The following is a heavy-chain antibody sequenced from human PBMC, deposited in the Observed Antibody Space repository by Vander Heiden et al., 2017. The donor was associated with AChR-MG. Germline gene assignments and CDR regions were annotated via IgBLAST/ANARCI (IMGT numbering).Heavy chain of an antibody. CDR2: IIPIFGTA. CDR1: GGTFSSYA. Sequence: QVQLVQSGAEVKKPGSSVKVSCKASGGTFSSYAISWVRQAPGQGLEWMGGIIPIFGTANYAQKFQGRVTITADESTSTAYMELSSLRSEDTAVYYCARGDPTYCSSTSCYTAYGMDVWGQGTTVTVSS. CDR3: ARGDPTYCSSTSCYTAYGMDV. D-gene: IGHD2-2*02. J-gene: IGHJ6*02. V-gene: IGHV1-69*01.